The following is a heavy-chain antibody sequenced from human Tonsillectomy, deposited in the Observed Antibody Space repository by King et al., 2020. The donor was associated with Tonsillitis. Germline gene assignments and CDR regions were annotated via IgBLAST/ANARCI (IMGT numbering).Heavy chain of an antibody. CDR1: GFSFSRYT. J-gene: IGHJ6*02. D-gene: IGHD3-10*02. V-gene: IGHV3-21*01. CDR2: IGSSSSDI. Sequence: VQLVESGGGLVKPGGSLRLSCAASGFSFSRYTMKWVRQAPGKGLEWVSSIGSSSSDIYYEDSVKGRFTISRDNAKNSLYLQMNSLRAEDTAVYYCARAWLCSGSLYYYYAMDVWGQGTTVTVSS. CDR3: ARAWLCSGSLYYYYAMDV.